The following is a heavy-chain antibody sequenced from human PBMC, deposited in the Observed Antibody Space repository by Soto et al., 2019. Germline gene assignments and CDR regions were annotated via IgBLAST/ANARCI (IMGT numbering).Heavy chain of an antibody. Sequence: QVQLVQSGAEVKKPGSSVKVSCKASGGTFSSYAISWVRQAPGQGLEWMGGIIPIFGTANYAQKFQGRGPITADESTSTAYMELSSLRSEDTALYYCALYSAASSPYYFHYWGQGTLVTVSS. J-gene: IGHJ4*02. CDR3: ALYSAASSPYYFHY. CDR1: GGTFSSYA. CDR2: IIPIFGTA. V-gene: IGHV1-69*01. D-gene: IGHD6-13*01.